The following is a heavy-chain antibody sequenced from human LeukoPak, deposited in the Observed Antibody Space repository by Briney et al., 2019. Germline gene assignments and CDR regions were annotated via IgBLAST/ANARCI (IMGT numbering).Heavy chain of an antibody. CDR1: GFTFSSYA. CDR2: ISGSGGST. CDR3: AKVGYCSSTSCSEWEYYFDY. D-gene: IGHD2-2*01. Sequence: QAGGSLRLSCAASGFTFSSYAMSWVRQAPGKGLEWVSAISGSGGSTYYADSVKGRFTISRDNSTNTLYLQMNSLRAEDTAVYYCAKVGYCSSTSCSEWEYYFDYWVQGTLVTVSS. V-gene: IGHV3-23*01. J-gene: IGHJ4*02.